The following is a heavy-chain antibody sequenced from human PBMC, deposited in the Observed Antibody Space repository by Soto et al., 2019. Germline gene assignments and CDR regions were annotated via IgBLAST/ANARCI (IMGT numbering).Heavy chain of an antibody. CDR2: IYYSGST. D-gene: IGHD2-15*01. CDR1: GGSISSYY. V-gene: IGHV4-59*12. J-gene: IGHJ4*02. CDR3: AKVRVVEDYFDY. Sequence: PSETLSLTCTVSGGSISSYYWSWIRQPPGKGLEWIGYIYYSGSTNYNPSLKSRVTISRDNSKNTLYLQMNSLRAEDTAVYYCAKVRVVEDYFDYWGQGTLVTVSS.